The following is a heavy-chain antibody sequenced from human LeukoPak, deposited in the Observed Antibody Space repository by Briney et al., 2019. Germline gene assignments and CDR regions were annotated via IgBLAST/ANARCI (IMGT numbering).Heavy chain of an antibody. CDR2: LGGDGFNA. D-gene: IGHD3-3*01. CDR3: AKHLRILEWLFDY. V-gene: IGHV3-23*01. CDR1: GFTFSSYS. J-gene: IGHJ4*02. Sequence: GGSLRLSCAASGFTFSSYSMNWVRQAPGKGLEWVSTLGGDGFNAYYSDSVKGRFTISRDNSKNTLFLQMNSLRAEDAAVYYCAKHLRILEWLFDYWGQGTLVTVSS.